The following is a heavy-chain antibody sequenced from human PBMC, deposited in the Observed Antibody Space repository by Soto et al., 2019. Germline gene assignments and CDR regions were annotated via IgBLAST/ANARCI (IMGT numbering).Heavy chain of an antibody. CDR3: ARVATYRSGWWFDD. V-gene: IGHV4-59*01. J-gene: IGHJ4*02. Sequence: SETLSLTCTVSGGSISSYYWSWIRQPPGKGLEWIGYIYYSGSTNYNPSLKSRVTISVDTSKNQFSLKLSSVTAADTAVYYCARVATYRSGWWFDDWGQGTLVTVSS. CDR2: IYYSGST. CDR1: GGSISSYY. D-gene: IGHD6-19*01.